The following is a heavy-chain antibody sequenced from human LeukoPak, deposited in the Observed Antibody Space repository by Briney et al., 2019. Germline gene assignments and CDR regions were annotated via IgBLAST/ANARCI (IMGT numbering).Heavy chain of an antibody. V-gene: IGHV3-21*01. CDR2: IINSSSYI. Sequence: GALRLSCAASGFPISSYWMAWGRQPPGKGLEWGSSIINSSSYIYDADSVKGRFTIPRDNAKNSLYMQMNSLRAEDTAVYYCARGKEVWHFDYWGQGTLVTVSS. CDR3: ARGKEVWHFDY. CDR1: GFPISSYW. J-gene: IGHJ4*02.